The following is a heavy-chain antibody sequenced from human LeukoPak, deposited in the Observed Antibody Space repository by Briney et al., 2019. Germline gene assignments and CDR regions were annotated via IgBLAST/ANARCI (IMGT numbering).Heavy chain of an antibody. Sequence: PGGSLRLSCAVSGFSFSSYEMNWVRQAPGKGLEWVSYISSSGSTIYYADSVKGRFTISRDNAKNSLYLQMNSLRAEDTAVYYCARDRGITIYPTPKGDYGMDVWGQGTTVTVSS. CDR2: ISSSGSTI. V-gene: IGHV3-48*03. D-gene: IGHD3-3*01. J-gene: IGHJ6*02. CDR1: GFSFSSYE. CDR3: ARDRGITIYPTPKGDYGMDV.